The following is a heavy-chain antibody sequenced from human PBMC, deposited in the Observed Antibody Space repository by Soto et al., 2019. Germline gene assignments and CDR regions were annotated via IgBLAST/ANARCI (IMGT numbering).Heavy chain of an antibody. J-gene: IGHJ6*03. CDR1: GFTFSSYD. V-gene: IGHV3-13*01. Sequence: GGSLRLSCAASGFTFSSYDMHWVRQATGKGLEWVSAIGTAGDTYYPGSVKGRFTISRENAKNSLYLQMNSLRAGDTAVYYCARAGEHAGYYYYYMDVWGKGTTVTVSS. CDR2: IGTAGDT. D-gene: IGHD1-1*01. CDR3: ARAGEHAGYYYYYMDV.